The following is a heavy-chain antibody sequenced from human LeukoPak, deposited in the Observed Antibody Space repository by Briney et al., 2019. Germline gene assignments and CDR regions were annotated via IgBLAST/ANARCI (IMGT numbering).Heavy chain of an antibody. CDR1: GGSISSYY. Sequence: PSETLSLTCTVSGGSISSYYWSWIRQPPGKGLEWIRYIYYSGSTNYNPSLKSRVTISVDTSKNQFSLKLSSVTAADTAVYYCARAHYDILTGYFYWYFDLWGRGTLVTVSS. J-gene: IGHJ2*01. D-gene: IGHD3-9*01. V-gene: IGHV4-59*01. CDR2: IYYSGST. CDR3: ARAHYDILTGYFYWYFDL.